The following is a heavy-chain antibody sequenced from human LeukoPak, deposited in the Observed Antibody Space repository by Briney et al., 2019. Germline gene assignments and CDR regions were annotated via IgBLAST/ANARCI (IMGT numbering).Heavy chain of an antibody. CDR3: ARGDYYDSSGLDY. J-gene: IGHJ4*02. D-gene: IGHD3-22*01. CDR1: GFTFSSYS. V-gene: IGHV3-48*01. Sequence: GGSLRLSCAASGFTFSSYSMNWVRQAPGKGLEWVSYISSSSSTIYYADSVKGRFTISRDNAKNSLYLQMNSLRAEDTAVHYCARGDYYDSSGLDYWGQGTLVTVSS. CDR2: ISSSSSTI.